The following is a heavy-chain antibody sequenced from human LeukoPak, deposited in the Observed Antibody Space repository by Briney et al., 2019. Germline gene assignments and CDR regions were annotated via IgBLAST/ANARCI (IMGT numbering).Heavy chain of an antibody. CDR2: SYPDAGTT. Sequence: ASVKVSCKASGYTCTSYYIHWMRQTPGQGFEWMGVSYPDAGTTDHGQRFRDRFVMTADTATSTVYMELSSLTSEDTGVYYCVREFVGGTFDYWGQGALITVSA. V-gene: IGHV1-46*01. CDR1: GYTCTSYY. D-gene: IGHD3-3*01. CDR3: VREFVGGTFDY. J-gene: IGHJ4*02.